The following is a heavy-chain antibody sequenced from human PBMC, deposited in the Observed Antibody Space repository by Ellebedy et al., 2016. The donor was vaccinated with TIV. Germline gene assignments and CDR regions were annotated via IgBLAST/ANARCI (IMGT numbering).Heavy chain of an antibody. Sequence: MPSETLSLTCTVSGGSVSSGSYYWSWIRQPPGKGLEWIGYIYYSGSTNYNPSLKSRVTISVDTSKNQFSLKLSSVTAADTAVYYCARSDESEWELLPWGVWGQGTLVTVSS. D-gene: IGHD1-26*01. V-gene: IGHV4-61*01. CDR1: GGSVSSGSYY. J-gene: IGHJ4*02. CDR2: IYYSGST. CDR3: ARSDESEWELLPWGV.